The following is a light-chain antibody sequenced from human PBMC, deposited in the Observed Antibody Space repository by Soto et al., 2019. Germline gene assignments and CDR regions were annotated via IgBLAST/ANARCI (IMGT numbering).Light chain of an antibody. CDR2: SN. CDR1: SSNIGSNT. J-gene: IGLJ1*01. Sequence: QSVLTQPPSSSGTPGQRVTISCSGSSSNIGSNTVNWYQQLPGTAPKLLIYSNRPSGVSNRFSGSKSGNTASLTISGLQAEDEADYYCSSYTTSNPRQIVFGTGTKVTVL. CDR3: SSYTTSNPRQIV. V-gene: IGLV1-44*01.